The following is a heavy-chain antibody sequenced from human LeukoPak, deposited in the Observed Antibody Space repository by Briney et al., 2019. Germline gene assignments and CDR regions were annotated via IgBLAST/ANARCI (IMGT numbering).Heavy chain of an antibody. Sequence: PSQTLSLTCTVSGGSISSGGYYWSWIRQHPGKGLEWIGYIYYSGSTYYNPSLKSRVTISVDTSKNQFSLKLSSVTAADTAVYYCARRPTVTTYSGAFDIWGQGTMVTVSS. D-gene: IGHD4-17*01. J-gene: IGHJ3*02. CDR2: IYYSGST. CDR1: GGSISSGGYY. CDR3: ARRPTVTTYSGAFDI. V-gene: IGHV4-31*03.